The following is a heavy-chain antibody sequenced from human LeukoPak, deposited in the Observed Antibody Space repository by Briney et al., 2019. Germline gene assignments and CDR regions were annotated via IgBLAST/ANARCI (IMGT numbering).Heavy chain of an antibody. D-gene: IGHD2-15*01. CDR1: GFTFSNYA. CDR2: ISASGGVT. V-gene: IGHV3-23*01. CDR3: AKRYCSGATCYPRFFDY. Sequence: GGSLRLSCATSGFTFSNYAMRWVRQAPGNGVEWVSSISASGGVTDYADSVKGRFTISRDNSMNTLFLQMNSLRAEDSAVYYCAKRYCSGATCYPRFFDYWGQGTLVTVSS. J-gene: IGHJ4*02.